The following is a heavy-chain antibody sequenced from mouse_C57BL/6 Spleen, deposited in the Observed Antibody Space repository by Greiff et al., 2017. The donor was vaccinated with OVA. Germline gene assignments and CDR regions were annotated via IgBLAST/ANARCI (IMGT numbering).Heavy chain of an antibody. V-gene: IGHV1-64*01. CDR3: ARQATTVVAHYAMDY. D-gene: IGHD1-1*01. J-gene: IGHJ4*01. CDR2: IHPNSGST. Sequence: VKLQQPGAELVKPGASVKLSCKASGYTFTSYWMHWVKQRPGQGLEWIGMIHPNSGSTNYNEKFKSKATLTVDKSSSTAYMQLSSLTSEDSAVYYCARQATTVVAHYAMDYWGQGTSVTVSS. CDR1: GYTFTSYW.